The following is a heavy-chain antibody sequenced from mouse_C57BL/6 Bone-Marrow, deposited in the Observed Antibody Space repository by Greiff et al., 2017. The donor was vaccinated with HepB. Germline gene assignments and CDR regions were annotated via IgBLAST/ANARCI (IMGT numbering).Heavy chain of an antibody. CDR1: GFTFSDFY. Sequence: EVMLVESGGGLVQPGRSLRLSCATSGFTFSDFYMEWVRQAPGKGLEWIAASRNKANDYTTEYSASVKGRFIVSRDTSQSILYLQMNALIAEDTAIYYCGRDGGYWYFDVWGTGTTVTVSS. CDR3: GRDGGYWYFDV. D-gene: IGHD1-1*02. J-gene: IGHJ1*03. V-gene: IGHV7-1*01. CDR2: SRNKANDYTT.